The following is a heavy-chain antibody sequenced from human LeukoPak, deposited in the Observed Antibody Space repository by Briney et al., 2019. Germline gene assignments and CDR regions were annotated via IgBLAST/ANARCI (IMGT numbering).Heavy chain of an antibody. Sequence: GGSLRLSCAASGFTFSSYGMHWVRQAPGKGLEWVSVIYSGGSTYYADSVKGRFTISRDNSKNTLYLQMNSLRAEDTAVYYCAGDDTSSSGFDPWGQGTLVTVSS. CDR1: GFTFSSYG. CDR3: AGDDTSSSGFDP. CDR2: IYSGGST. J-gene: IGHJ5*02. V-gene: IGHV3-53*01. D-gene: IGHD6-6*01.